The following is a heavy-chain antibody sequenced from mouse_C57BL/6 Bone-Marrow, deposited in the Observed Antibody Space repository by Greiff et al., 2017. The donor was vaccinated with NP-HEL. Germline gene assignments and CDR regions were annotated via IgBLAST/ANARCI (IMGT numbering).Heavy chain of an antibody. CDR1: GYTFTSYG. D-gene: IGHD2-4*01. V-gene: IGHV1-81*01. CDR3: ARWGLRHWFAY. J-gene: IGHJ3*01. CDR2: IYPRSGNT. Sequence: QVQLKQSGAELARPGASVKLSCKASGYTFTSYGISWVKQRTGQGLEWIGEIYPRSGNTYYNEKFKGKATLTADKSSSTAYMELRSLTSEDSAVYFCARWGLRHWFAYWGQGTLVTVSA.